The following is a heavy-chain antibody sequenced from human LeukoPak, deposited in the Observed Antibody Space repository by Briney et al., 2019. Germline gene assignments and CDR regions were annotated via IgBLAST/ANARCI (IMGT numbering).Heavy chain of an antibody. D-gene: IGHD2-21*02. CDR3: ARAGCGGDCPAYYYYYMDV. CDR1: GYTFTSYY. J-gene: IGHJ6*03. V-gene: IGHV1-46*01. Sequence: GAAVKVSCKASGYTFTSYYMHWVRQAPVQGLEWMGIINPSGGSTSYAQKFQGRVTMTRDMSTSTVYMELSSLRSEDTAVYYCARAGCGGDCPAYYYYYMDVWGKGTTVTVSS. CDR2: INPSGGST.